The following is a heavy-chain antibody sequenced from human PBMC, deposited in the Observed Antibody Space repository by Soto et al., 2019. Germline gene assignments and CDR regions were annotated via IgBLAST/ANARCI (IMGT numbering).Heavy chain of an antibody. V-gene: IGHV1-69*01. Sequence: HVQLVQSGAEVKKPGSSVKVSCKASGGTFSSYGVSWVRQAPGQGLEWMGRIIPVFGIEHYAQKSQGRVTVTANESTSTAYMELGGLTSEDTAVYYCARGLSYYDSSGYSDAFDIWGQGTLVTVSS. CDR3: ARGLSYYDSSGYSDAFDI. CDR1: GGTFSSYG. D-gene: IGHD3-22*01. CDR2: IIPVFGIE. J-gene: IGHJ3*02.